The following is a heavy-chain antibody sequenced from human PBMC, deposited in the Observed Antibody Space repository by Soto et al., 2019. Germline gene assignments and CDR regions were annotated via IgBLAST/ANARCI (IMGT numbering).Heavy chain of an antibody. CDR3: ARDNNSSGWDDGLYYYYGMDV. V-gene: IGHV3-48*01. CDR2: ISSSSSTI. J-gene: IGHJ6*02. D-gene: IGHD6-19*01. CDR1: GCTFISYS. Sequence: GGALRLSCAASGCTFISYSMNWVRQAPGKGLEWVSYISSSSSTIYYADSVKGRFTISRDNAKNSLYLQMNSLRAEDTAVYYCARDNNSSGWDDGLYYYYGMDVWGQGTTVTVSS.